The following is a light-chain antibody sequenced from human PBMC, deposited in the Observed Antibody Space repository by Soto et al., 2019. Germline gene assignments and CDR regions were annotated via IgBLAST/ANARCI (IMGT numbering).Light chain of an antibody. CDR1: QSISSW. J-gene: IGKJ4*01. CDR2: KAS. CDR3: QQYKSYSLT. V-gene: IGKV1-5*03. Sequence: DIQMTQSPSALSASVGDRVTITCRASQSISSWLAWYQQKPGKAPKLLIYKASSLESGVPSRFSGSGSGTEFTLTISSLQPDDFATYYCQQYKSYSLTFGGGNTGDIK.